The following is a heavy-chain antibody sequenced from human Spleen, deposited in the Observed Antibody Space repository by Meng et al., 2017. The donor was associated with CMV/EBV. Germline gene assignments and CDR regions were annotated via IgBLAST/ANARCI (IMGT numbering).Heavy chain of an antibody. CDR1: FTFDDYG. CDR2: INWNGGST. J-gene: IGHJ2*01. CDR3: ARRIYCTNGVCYWYFDL. Sequence: FTFDDYGMSWVRQAPGKGLEWVSGINWNGGSTGYADSVKGRFTISRDNAKNSLYLQMNSLRAEDTALYYCARRIYCTNGVCYWYFDLWGRGTLVTVSS. V-gene: IGHV3-20*03. D-gene: IGHD2-8*01.